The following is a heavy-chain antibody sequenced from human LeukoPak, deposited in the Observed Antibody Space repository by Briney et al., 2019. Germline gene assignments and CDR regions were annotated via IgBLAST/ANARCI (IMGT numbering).Heavy chain of an antibody. D-gene: IGHD1-1*01. J-gene: IGHJ4*02. Sequence: ASVKVSCKASGYTLTGYYIHWVRQAPGQGLEWMGWVNPNSGDTNYAQKFQGRVTMTRDTSISTAYMDLSRLGSDDTAVYYCARSRPYNYYGTDYWGQGTLVTVSS. CDR2: VNPNSGDT. CDR1: GYTLTGYY. V-gene: IGHV1-2*02. CDR3: ARSRPYNYYGTDY.